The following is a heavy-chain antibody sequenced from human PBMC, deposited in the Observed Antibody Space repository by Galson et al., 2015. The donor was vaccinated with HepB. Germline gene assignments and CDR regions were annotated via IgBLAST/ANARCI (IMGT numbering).Heavy chain of an antibody. V-gene: IGHV3-7*03. CDR2: IKKDGSER. J-gene: IGHJ4*02. CDR3: ARDGDKVDTDDYYDY. Sequence: GSLRLSCAASGFTSSNFWMSWVRQAPGKGLEWVANIKKDGSERNYVDSVKGRFTISRDNAESSLYLQMNSLRVEDTAVYYCARDGDKVDTDDYYDYWGQGILVTVSS. CDR1: GFTSSNFW. D-gene: IGHD4/OR15-4a*01.